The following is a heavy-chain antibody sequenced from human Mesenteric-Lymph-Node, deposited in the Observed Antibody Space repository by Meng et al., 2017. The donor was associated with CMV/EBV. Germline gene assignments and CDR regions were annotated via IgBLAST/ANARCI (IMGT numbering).Heavy chain of an antibody. Sequence: CQASGYTFILNYIHWVRQAPGKGLDWMGWINSKNGDTRYAEKFQGRVTLTRDTSISTAYMDLISLTSDDAAVYYCARGFGSSWFDSWGQGTLVTVSS. CDR2: INSKNGDT. V-gene: IGHV1-2*02. CDR1: GYTFILNY. D-gene: IGHD3-10*01. CDR3: ARGFGSSWFDS. J-gene: IGHJ5*01.